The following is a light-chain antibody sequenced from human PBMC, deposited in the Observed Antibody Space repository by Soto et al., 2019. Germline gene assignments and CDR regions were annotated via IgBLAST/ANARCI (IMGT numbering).Light chain of an antibody. V-gene: IGKV3-15*01. CDR1: QSVSRY. J-gene: IGKJ1*01. CDR2: GAS. CDR3: QQYNDWPRT. Sequence: EIVMTNSPATLSVSKGERATLPFRASQSVSRYLAWYQQKPGQAPRLLIYGASTRATGSPDRFSASGSATEFTLTISSLQSEDFAVYYCQQYNDWPRTFGQGTKVDIK.